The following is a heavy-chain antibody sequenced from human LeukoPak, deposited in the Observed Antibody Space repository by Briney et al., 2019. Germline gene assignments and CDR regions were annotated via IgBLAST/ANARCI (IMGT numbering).Heavy chain of an antibody. J-gene: IGHJ2*01. CDR1: GFTFRSYA. D-gene: IGHD6-6*01. CDR3: AKDPGGQLGPLGWYFEL. V-gene: IGHV3-23*01. Sequence: GGSLRLSCAASGFTFRSYAMSWVRQAPGKGLEWVSDISGSGSRTYYADSVKGRFTISRDNTKSTLYLQMNSLRDDDTAVYYCAKDPGGQLGPLGWYFELWGRGTLVTVSS. CDR2: ISGSGSRT.